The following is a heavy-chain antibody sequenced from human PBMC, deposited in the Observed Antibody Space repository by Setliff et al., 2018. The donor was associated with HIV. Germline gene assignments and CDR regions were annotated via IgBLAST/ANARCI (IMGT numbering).Heavy chain of an antibody. CDR1: GDAVSPYY. CDR3: TRHLPVYYGSGVSYYFDY. D-gene: IGHD3-10*01. Sequence: PSETLSLTCNVSGDAVSPYYWSWIRQPPGKGLEWIGYFANDGSTNYNPPLKSRVTISLDTSKNEVSLKLTSVTAADTAMYYCTRHLPVYYGSGVSYYFDYWGQGTLVTVS. J-gene: IGHJ4*02. V-gene: IGHV4-59*08. CDR2: FANDGST.